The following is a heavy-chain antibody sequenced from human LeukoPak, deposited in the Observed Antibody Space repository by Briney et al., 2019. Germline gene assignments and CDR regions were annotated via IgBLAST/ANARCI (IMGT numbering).Heavy chain of an antibody. V-gene: IGHV4-38-2*01. CDR3: ARYASRGSASTQLDY. J-gene: IGHJ4*02. CDR2: IFQRGTV. CDR1: GYSLGTNYY. Sequence: EPSEALTLTCAVSGYSLGTNYYWGWIRQSPVKGLEWIWRIFQRGTVSYNPSLKSRVTMSVDTSKNQVSLQLTSVTAADTAVYYCARYASRGSASTQLDYWGQGILVTVSS. D-gene: IGHD3-16*01.